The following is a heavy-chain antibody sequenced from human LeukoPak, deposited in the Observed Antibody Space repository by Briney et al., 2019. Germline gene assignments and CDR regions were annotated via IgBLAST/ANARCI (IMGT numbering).Heavy chain of an antibody. CDR3: ARNDGTGHFDY. CDR2: INHSGST. D-gene: IGHD4-23*01. V-gene: IGHV4-34*01. J-gene: IGHJ4*02. Sequence: SETLSLTCAVYGGSFSGYYWSWIRQPPGKGLAWIGEINHSGSTNYNPSLKSRVTISVDTSKNQFSLKLSSVTAADTAVYYCARNDGTGHFDYWGQGTLVTVSS. CDR1: GGSFSGYY.